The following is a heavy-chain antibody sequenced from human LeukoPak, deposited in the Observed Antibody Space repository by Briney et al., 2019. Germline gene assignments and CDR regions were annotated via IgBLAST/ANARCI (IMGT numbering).Heavy chain of an antibody. Sequence: HPGGSLRLSCAASKFTFSSYWMSWVRQAPGKGLEWVANIKQDGSVQFYMDSLKGRFSVSRDNAKNSLYLQMNSLRDEDTAVYYCARDIVGATNEPDYWGQGTLVTVSS. D-gene: IGHD1-26*01. V-gene: IGHV3-7*01. CDR2: IKQDGSVQ. CDR1: KFTFSSYW. J-gene: IGHJ4*02. CDR3: ARDIVGATNEPDY.